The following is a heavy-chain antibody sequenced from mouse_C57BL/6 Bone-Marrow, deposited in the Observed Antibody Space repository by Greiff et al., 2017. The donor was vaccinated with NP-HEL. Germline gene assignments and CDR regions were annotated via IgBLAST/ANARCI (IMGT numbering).Heavy chain of an antibody. CDR1: GFTFSDYG. J-gene: IGHJ4*01. Sequence: EVKLMESGGGLVQPGGSLKLSCAASGFTFSDYGMAWVRQAPRKGPEWVAFISNLAYSIYYADTVTGRFTISRENAKNTLYLEMSSLRSEDTAMYYCARHRNYGAMDYWGQGTSVTVSS. V-gene: IGHV5-15*01. CDR3: ARHRNYGAMDY. D-gene: IGHD2-5*01. CDR2: ISNLAYSI.